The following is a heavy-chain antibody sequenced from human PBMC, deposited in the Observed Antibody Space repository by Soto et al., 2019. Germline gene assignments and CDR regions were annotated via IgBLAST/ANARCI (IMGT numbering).Heavy chain of an antibody. CDR2: INPSGGTT. Sequence: ASVKVSCKASGYTFTNYDINWVRQAPGQGLEWMGIINPSGGTTSYAQKFQGRVTMTRDTSTSTVYMDLSSLRSEDTAVYYCETSLQLRKGWAFDHLGQGNLVTAPQ. CDR3: ETSLQLRKGWAFDH. J-gene: IGHJ4*02. D-gene: IGHD3-3*01. CDR1: GYTFTNYD. V-gene: IGHV1-46*01.